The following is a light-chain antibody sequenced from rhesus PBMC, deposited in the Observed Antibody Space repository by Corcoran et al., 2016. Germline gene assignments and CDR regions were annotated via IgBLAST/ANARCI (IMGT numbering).Light chain of an antibody. J-gene: IGKJ4*01. CDR3: QKYNDWPPT. CDR1: QSVGST. Sequence: ETVMMQSPATLSLSPGERATLSCRASQSVGSTLAWYQQKPGQAPRLLIYFASSMATGIPDRFSGSGYGTEFTLTISSLDPEDVGVYYCQKYNDWPPTFGGGTKVEIK. V-gene: IGKV3-42*01. CDR2: FAS.